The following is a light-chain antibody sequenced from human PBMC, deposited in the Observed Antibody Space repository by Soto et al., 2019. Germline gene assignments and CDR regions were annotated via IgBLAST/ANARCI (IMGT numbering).Light chain of an antibody. CDR2: AAS. V-gene: IGKV1-39*01. Sequence: DIQMTQSPASLSASVGDRVAITCRASQPISSYLNWYQQKPGKAPTLLISAASNLQGGVPSRFSGSGSGTNFTLGISSLQLEDVATYYCQQTRRAPRTFGPGTKLEIK. J-gene: IGKJ2*01. CDR3: QQTRRAPRT. CDR1: QPISSY.